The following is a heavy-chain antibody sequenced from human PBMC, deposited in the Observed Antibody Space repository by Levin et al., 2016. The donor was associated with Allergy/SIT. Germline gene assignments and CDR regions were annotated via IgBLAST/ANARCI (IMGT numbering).Heavy chain of an antibody. CDR3: AKGEVATLDYFYCMDV. Sequence: GGSLRLSCAASGFTFSIYAMSWVRQAPGKGLEWVSAISGSGGSTYYADSVKGRFTISRDNSKNTLYLQMNSLRAEDTAVYYCAKGEVATLDYFYCMDVWGKGTTVTVSS. CDR1: GFTFSIYA. CDR2: ISGSGGST. D-gene: IGHD5-12*01. V-gene: IGHV3-23*01. J-gene: IGHJ6*03.